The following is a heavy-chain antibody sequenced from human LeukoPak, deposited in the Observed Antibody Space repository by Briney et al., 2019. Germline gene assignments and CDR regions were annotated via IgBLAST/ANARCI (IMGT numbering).Heavy chain of an antibody. J-gene: IGHJ3*02. D-gene: IGHD3-22*01. Sequence: PSETLSLTCTVSGGSIGSYYWSWIRQPPGKGLEWIGYIYYSGSTNYNPSLKSRVTISVDTSKNQFALKLSSVTAADTAVYYCAGNYYDSSGYRTDAFDIWGQGTMVTVSS. CDR3: AGNYYDSSGYRTDAFDI. V-gene: IGHV4-59*01. CDR1: GGSIGSYY. CDR2: IYYSGST.